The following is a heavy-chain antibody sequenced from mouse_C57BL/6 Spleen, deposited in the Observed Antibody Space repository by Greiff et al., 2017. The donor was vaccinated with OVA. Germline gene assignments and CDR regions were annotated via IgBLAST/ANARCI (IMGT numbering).Heavy chain of an antibody. CDR2: INYDGSST. V-gene: IGHV5-16*01. CDR3: ARSYDGYFDY. CDR1: GFTFSDYY. J-gene: IGHJ2*01. D-gene: IGHD2-3*01. Sequence: EVNVVESEGGLVQPGSSMKLSCTASGFTFSDYYMAWVRQVPEKGLEWVANINYDGSSTYYLDSLKSRFIISRDNAKNILYLQMSSLKSEDTATYYCARSYDGYFDYWGQGTTLTVSS.